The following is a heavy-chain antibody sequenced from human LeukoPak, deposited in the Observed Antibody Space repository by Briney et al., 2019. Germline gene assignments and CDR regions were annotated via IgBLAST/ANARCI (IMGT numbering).Heavy chain of an antibody. D-gene: IGHD4-17*01. CDR2: ISYDGSNK. CDR1: GFTFSSYG. CDR3: ARGGRTTWHGMDV. Sequence: GGSLRLSCAASGFTFSSYGMRWVRQAPGKGLEWVAVISYDGSNKYYADSVKGRFTISRDNSKNTLYLQMNSLRAEDTAVYYCARGGRTTWHGMDVWGQGTTVTVSS. V-gene: IGHV3-30*03. J-gene: IGHJ6*02.